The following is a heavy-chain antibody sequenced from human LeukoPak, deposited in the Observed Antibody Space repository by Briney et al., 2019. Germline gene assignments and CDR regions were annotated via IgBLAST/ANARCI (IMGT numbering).Heavy chain of an antibody. V-gene: IGHV3-23*01. J-gene: IGHJ6*03. CDR1: GFTFSNAW. Sequence: PGGSLRLSCAASGFTFSNAWMSWVRQAPGKGLEWVSALSGSGDRTFYVDSVKGRFTVSRDNSKNTLYLQMDSLRVDDTALYYCARGGTNHYYMDVWGNGTTVTVSS. CDR2: LSGSGDRT. CDR3: ARGGTNHYYMDV.